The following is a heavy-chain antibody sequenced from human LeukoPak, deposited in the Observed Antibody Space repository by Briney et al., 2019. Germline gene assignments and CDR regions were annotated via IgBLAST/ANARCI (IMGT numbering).Heavy chain of an antibody. CDR3: ARGDPFRAGWFDP. CDR1: GGSISSSSYY. V-gene: IGHV4-39*07. J-gene: IGHJ5*02. CDR2: IHYSGST. Sequence: SETLSLTCTVSGGSISSSSYYWAWIRQPPGKGLEWIGSIHYSGSTYYNPSLQSRVTISIDTSKNQFSLKLRFVTAADTAVYYCARGDPFRAGWFDPWGQGTLVTVSS. D-gene: IGHD6-13*01.